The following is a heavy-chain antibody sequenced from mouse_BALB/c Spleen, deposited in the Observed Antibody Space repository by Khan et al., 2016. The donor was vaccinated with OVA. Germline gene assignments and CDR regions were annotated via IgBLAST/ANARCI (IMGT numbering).Heavy chain of an antibody. CDR3: ARSNANYWFAY. CDR2: INTYTGEP. V-gene: IGHV9-3-1*01. D-gene: IGHD2-1*01. J-gene: IGHJ3*01. CDR1: GYTFTNYG. Sequence: LVESGPELKKPGETVKISCKASGYTFTNYGMNWVKQAPGKGLKWMGGINTYTGEPTYADDFKGRFAFSVETSASIAYLQINNLKNVYTATYFCARSNANYWFAYWGQGTLVTVSS.